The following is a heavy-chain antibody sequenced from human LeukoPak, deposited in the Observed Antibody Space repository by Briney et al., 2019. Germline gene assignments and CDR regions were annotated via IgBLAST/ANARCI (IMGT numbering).Heavy chain of an antibody. J-gene: IGHJ4*02. CDR2: INTDGSTT. V-gene: IGHV3-74*01. Sequence: GGSLRLSCAASGFTFNSYWMHWVRQAPGKGLVWVSRINTDGSTTNYADSVKGRFTIYRDNAKNTLYLRMNSLRADDTAVYFCAREEYDNWGQGTLVAVSS. CDR3: AREEYDN. D-gene: IGHD2/OR15-2a*01. CDR1: GFTFNSYW.